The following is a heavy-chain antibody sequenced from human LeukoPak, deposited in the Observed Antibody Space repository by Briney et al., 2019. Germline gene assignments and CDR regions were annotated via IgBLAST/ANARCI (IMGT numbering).Heavy chain of an antibody. CDR1: GGTFSSYA. J-gene: IGHJ6*03. CDR2: IIPIFGTA. V-gene: IGHV1-69*05. D-gene: IGHD6-6*01. CDR3: ARISRDSSSSTYYYYYMDV. Sequence: GASVKVSCKASGGTFSSYAISWVRQAPGQGLEWMGGIIPIFGTANYAQKFQGRVTITTDESTSTAYMELSSLRSEDTAVYYCARISRDSSSSTYYYYYMDVWGKGTTVTVSS.